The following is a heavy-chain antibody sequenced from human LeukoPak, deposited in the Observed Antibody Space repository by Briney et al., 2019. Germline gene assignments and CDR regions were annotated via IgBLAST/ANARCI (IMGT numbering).Heavy chain of an antibody. D-gene: IGHD6-19*01. CDR2: VKSKSDGGTI. J-gene: IGHJ4*02. CDR3: TTDRGIAVRPLFDY. CDR1: GFTFIKGW. Sequence: GSLRLSCTASGFTFIKGWMSWVRQAPRKGLEWVGRVKSKSDGGTIDYGAPVKGRFTISRDDSKNMLYLQMNSLQTEDTAVYYCTTDRGIAVRPLFDYWGQGTLVTVSS. V-gene: IGHV3-15*01.